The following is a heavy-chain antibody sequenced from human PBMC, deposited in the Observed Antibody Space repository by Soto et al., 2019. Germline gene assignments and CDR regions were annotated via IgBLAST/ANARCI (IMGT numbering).Heavy chain of an antibody. CDR1: GYTFTSYY. CDR3: ASHRNYYDSSGYYPPPFDY. V-gene: IGHV1-46*01. CDR2: INPSGGST. D-gene: IGHD3-22*01. Sequence: ASVKVSCKASGYTFTSYYMHWVRQAPGQGLEWMGIINPSGGSTSYAQKFQGRVTMTRDTSTGTVYMELSSLRSEDTAVYYCASHRNYYDSSGYYPPPFDYWGQGTLVTVSS. J-gene: IGHJ4*02.